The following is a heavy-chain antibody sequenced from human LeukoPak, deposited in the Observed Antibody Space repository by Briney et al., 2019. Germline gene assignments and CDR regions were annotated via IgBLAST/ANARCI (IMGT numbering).Heavy chain of an antibody. CDR2: ISWNSGSI. V-gene: IGHV3-9*03. D-gene: IGHD2-2*01. J-gene: IGHJ4*02. CDR1: GFTFDDYA. CDR3: AKDICPRSSTSCYLIH. Sequence: PGGSLRLSCAASGFTFDDYAMHWVRQAPGKGLEWVSGISWNSGSIGYADSVKGRFTISRDNAKNSLYLQMNSLRAEDMALYYCAKDICPRSSTSCYLIHWGQGTLVTVSS.